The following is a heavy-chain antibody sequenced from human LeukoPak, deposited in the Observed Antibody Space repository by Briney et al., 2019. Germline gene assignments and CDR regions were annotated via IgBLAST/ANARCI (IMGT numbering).Heavy chain of an antibody. CDR3: ALTQGDCSSTSCYIGLWYYYYYGMDV. Sequence: PGGSLRLSCAASGFTFSSYAMSWVRQAPGKGLEWVSAISGSGGSTYYADSVKGRFTISRDNSKNTLYLQMNSLRAEDTAVYYCALTQGDCSSTSCYIGLWYYYYYGMDVWGQGTTVTVSS. J-gene: IGHJ6*02. CDR2: ISGSGGST. CDR1: GFTFSSYA. V-gene: IGHV3-23*01. D-gene: IGHD2-2*02.